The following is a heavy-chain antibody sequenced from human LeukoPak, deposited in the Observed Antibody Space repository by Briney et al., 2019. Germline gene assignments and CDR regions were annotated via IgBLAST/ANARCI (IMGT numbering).Heavy chain of an antibody. Sequence: PGGSLRLSCAASGFTFSSYAMNWVRQVPGKGLEWVSTIVGDGNKAYYADSVKGRFAISRDNSENTLSLEMNNVRGDDTAVYYCVRDMKGGSGWFRFDYWGQGTLVSVSS. CDR3: VRDMKGGSGWFRFDY. CDR2: IVGDGNKA. CDR1: GFTFSSYA. D-gene: IGHD6-19*01. V-gene: IGHV3-23*01. J-gene: IGHJ4*02.